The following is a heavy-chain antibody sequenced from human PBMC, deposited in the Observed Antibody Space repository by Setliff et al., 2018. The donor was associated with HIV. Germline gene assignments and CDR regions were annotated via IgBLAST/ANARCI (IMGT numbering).Heavy chain of an antibody. CDR3: AKDLVTTTGPDY. V-gene: IGHV3-33*06. CDR2: IWYDGSNK. J-gene: IGHJ4*02. Sequence: GGSLRLSCAASGFTFDDYTMHWVRQAPGKGLEWVAVIWYDGSNKYYADSVKGRFTISRDNSKNTLYLQMNSLRAEDTAVYYCAKDLVTTTGPDYWGQGTLVTVSS. CDR1: GFTFDDYT. D-gene: IGHD1-1*01.